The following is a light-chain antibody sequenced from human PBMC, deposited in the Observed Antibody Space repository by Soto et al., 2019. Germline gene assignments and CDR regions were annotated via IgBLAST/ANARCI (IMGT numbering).Light chain of an antibody. V-gene: IGKV3-20*01. CDR1: QSVKSTS. J-gene: IGKJ5*01. CDR2: GAS. CDR3: QHYNTSPPIT. Sequence: VLTQSPGTLSLSPGERATLSCRASQSVKSTSLVWYQQKPAQAPRLLIYGASSRATGIPGRFSGGGSGTDFTLTISRLEPEDFAVYYCQHYNTSPPITFGQRTLLEVK.